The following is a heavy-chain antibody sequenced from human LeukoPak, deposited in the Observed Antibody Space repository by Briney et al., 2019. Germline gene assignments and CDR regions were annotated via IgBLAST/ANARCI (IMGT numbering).Heavy chain of an antibody. V-gene: IGHV4-59*08. CDR2: IYYSGST. J-gene: IGHJ5*02. CDR3: ARHSSVFYGSGSYSYDWFDP. D-gene: IGHD3-10*01. Sequence: PSETLSLTCTVSGGSISSSYWSWIRQPPGKGLEWIGYIYYSGSTNYNPSLKSRVTISIDTSKNQFSLKLSSVTAADTAVYFCARHSSVFYGSGSYSYDWFDPWGQGSLVTVSS. CDR1: GGSISSSY.